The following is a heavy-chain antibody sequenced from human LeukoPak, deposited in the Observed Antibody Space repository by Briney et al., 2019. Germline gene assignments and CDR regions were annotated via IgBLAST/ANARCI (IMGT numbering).Heavy chain of an antibody. J-gene: IGHJ4*02. CDR1: GGSISSSSYY. CDR3: ASPGSSSLIT. Sequence: SETLSLTCTVSGGSISSSSYYWGWIRQPPGKGLEWIGSVYYSGSTYYNPSLKSRVTISVDTSKNQFSLKLSSVTAADTAVYYCASPGSSSLITWGQGTLVTVSS. V-gene: IGHV4-39*01. CDR2: VYYSGST. D-gene: IGHD6-13*01.